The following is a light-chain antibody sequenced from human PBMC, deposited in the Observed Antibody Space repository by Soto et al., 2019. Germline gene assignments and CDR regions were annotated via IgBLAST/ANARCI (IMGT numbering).Light chain of an antibody. J-gene: IGKJ1*01. CDR2: GAS. Sequence: EIALTQSPGSLSLSPGQRATRSCRASQSVDTTFFAWYQKKPGQAPRLLIYGASKRATGIPDRFSGSGSGTDFTLIISRLEPEDFAVYYCQQYMSSVTFGQGTKVEIK. V-gene: IGKV3-20*01. CDR1: QSVDTTF. CDR3: QQYMSSVT.